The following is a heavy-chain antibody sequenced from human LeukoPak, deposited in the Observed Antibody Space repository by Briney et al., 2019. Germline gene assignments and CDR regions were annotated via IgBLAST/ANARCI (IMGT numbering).Heavy chain of an antibody. CDR1: GGTFNNYG. Sequence: SVKVSCKASGGTFNNYGISWVRQAPGQGLEWVGRSIPIFGIANHAQKFQGRVTLTADKSTSTAYMALSGLRYDDTAVYYCARSSHVSGGYYTPLGYWGQGTLVTVSS. J-gene: IGHJ4*02. CDR2: SIPIFGIA. CDR3: ARSSHVSGGYYTPLGY. V-gene: IGHV1-69*04. D-gene: IGHD3-22*01.